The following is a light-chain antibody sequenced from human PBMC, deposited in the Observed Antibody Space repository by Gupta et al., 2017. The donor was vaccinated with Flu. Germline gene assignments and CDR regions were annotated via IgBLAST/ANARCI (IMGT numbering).Light chain of an antibody. J-gene: IGKJ1*01. CDR2: TAS. CDR3: QQSYATPRT. Sequence: PASLSASVGDRVTITCRASQTISTYLHWYQQKPGTAPKLLIFTASNLHAGVPSRFSGSESGTTFTLTISSLQPEDFATYYCQQSYATPRTFGQGTKVEIE. CDR1: QTISTY. V-gene: IGKV1-39*01.